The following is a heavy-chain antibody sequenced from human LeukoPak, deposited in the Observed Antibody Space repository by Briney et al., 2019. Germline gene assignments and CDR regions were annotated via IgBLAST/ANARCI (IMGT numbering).Heavy chain of an antibody. CDR1: GYTFTSYY. CDR2: INPSGGST. V-gene: IGHV1-46*01. CDR3: ARGWDSSSLDRYNWFDP. J-gene: IGHJ5*02. D-gene: IGHD6-13*01. Sequence: ASVKVSCKASGYTFTSYYMHWVRQAPGQGLEWMGIINPSGGSTSYAQKFQGRVTMTRDMSTSTVYMELSSLRSEDTAVYYCARGWDSSSLDRYNWFDPWGQGTLVTVSS.